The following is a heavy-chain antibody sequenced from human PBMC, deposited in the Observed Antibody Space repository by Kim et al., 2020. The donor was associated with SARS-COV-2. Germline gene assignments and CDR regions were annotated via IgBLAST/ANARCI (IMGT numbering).Heavy chain of an antibody. CDR3: AKDGQWLVVLAFDI. D-gene: IGHD6-19*01. J-gene: IGHJ3*02. V-gene: IGHV3-23*01. Sequence: AGSVKGRFTISRDNSKNKLYLQMNGLRAEDTAVYYCAKDGQWLVVLAFDIWGQGTMVTVSS.